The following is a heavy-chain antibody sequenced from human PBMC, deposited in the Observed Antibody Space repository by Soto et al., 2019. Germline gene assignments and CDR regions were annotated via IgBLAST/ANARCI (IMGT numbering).Heavy chain of an antibody. D-gene: IGHD1-26*01. J-gene: IGHJ3*02. V-gene: IGHV4-39*01. CDR1: GGSISSSSYY. Sequence: TETLSLTCTVSGGSISSSSYYWGWIRQPPGKGLEWIGSIYYSGSTYYNPPLKSRVTISVDSSKNQFSLKLSSVTAADAAVYYCASHDVREVLRGAFDIWGQGTMVTVSS. CDR3: ASHDVREVLRGAFDI. CDR2: IYYSGST.